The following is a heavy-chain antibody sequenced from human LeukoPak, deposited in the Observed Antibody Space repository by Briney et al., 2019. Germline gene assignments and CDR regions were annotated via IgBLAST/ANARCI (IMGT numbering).Heavy chain of an antibody. CDR3: ARVGSSGWYVHPTLDY. CDR1: GYTFTGYY. D-gene: IGHD6-19*01. V-gene: IGHV1-2*02. Sequence: ASVKVSCKASGYTFTGYYMHWVRQAPGQGLEWMGWINPNSGDTNYAQKFQGRVTVTRDTSISTAYMELSRLRSDDTAVYYCARVGSSGWYVHPTLDYWGQGTLPTVSS. CDR2: INPNSGDT. J-gene: IGHJ4*02.